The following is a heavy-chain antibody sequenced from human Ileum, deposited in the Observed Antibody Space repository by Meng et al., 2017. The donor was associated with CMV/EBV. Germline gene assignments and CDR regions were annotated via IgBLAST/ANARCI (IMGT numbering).Heavy chain of an antibody. V-gene: IGHV3-23*01. J-gene: IGHJ5*02. D-gene: IGHD3-16*01. Sequence: GESLKISCAASGFTFNMHWMHWVRQPPGKGLEWVSRITGNGGVTNYADSVNGRFTISRDNSKNTLYLQMSSLRAEDSAVYYCAKSTVDDYSYYESWGQGTLVTVSS. CDR2: ITGNGGVT. CDR1: GFTFNMHW. CDR3: AKSTVDDYSYYES.